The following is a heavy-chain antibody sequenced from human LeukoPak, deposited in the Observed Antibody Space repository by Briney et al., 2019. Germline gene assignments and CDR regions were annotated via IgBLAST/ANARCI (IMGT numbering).Heavy chain of an antibody. D-gene: IGHD1-26*01. CDR1: GFTFSNAW. V-gene: IGHV3-15*01. Sequence: GGSLRLSCAASGFTFSNAWMSWVRPAPGKGLEWVGRIKSKTDGGTTDYAAPVKGRFTISRDNSKNKLYLQMNSLKTEDTAVYYCTTNSGSYYEGDLFDYWGQGTLVTVSS. J-gene: IGHJ4*02. CDR3: TTNSGSYYEGDLFDY. CDR2: IKSKTDGGTT.